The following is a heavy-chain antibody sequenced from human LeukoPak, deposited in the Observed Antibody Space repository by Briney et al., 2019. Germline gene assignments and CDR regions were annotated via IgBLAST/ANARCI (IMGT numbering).Heavy chain of an antibody. CDR1: GGTFSSYA. D-gene: IGHD6-13*01. V-gene: IGHV1-69*01. Sequence: SVKVSCKASGGTFSSYAISWVRQAPGQGLEWMGGINPIFGTANYAQKFQGGVTITADESTSTAYMELSSLRSEDTAVYYCARDQGIAAAGWFDPWGQGTLVTVSS. CDR3: ARDQGIAAAGWFDP. J-gene: IGHJ5*02. CDR2: INPIFGTA.